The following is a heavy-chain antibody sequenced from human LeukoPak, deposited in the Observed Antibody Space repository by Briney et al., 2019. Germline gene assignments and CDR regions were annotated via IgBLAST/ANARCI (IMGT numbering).Heavy chain of an antibody. CDR3: ARETMAGHLDY. CDR2: IYYSGTT. CDR1: GDSTSSGDYS. Sequence: SQTLSLTCTVSGDSTSSGDYSWSWIRQPPGGGLEWVGYIYYSGTTYYNPSLKSRVTISVDTSKSQFSLNLTSVTAQDTAVYYCARETMAGHLDYWGQGTLVTVSS. J-gene: IGHJ4*02. V-gene: IGHV4-30-4*01. D-gene: IGHD6-19*01.